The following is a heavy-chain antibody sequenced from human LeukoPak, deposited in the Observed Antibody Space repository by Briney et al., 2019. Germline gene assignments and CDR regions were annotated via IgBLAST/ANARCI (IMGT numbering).Heavy chain of an antibody. J-gene: IGHJ5*02. CDR1: GFTFSSYA. Sequence: GGSLRLSCAASGFTFSSYAMSWVRQAPGKGLEWVSAISGSGGSTYYADSVKGRFTISRDNSKNTLYLQMNSLRAEDTAVYYCAKSPYGSSWYDWFDPWGQGTLVTVSS. D-gene: IGHD6-13*01. CDR3: AKSPYGSSWYDWFDP. V-gene: IGHV3-23*01. CDR2: ISGSGGST.